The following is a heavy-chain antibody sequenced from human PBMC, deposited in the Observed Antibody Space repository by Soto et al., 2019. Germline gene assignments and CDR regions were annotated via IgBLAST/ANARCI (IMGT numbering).Heavy chain of an antibody. CDR3: VSAIATGEAL. CDR1: GFSLSRYW. J-gene: IGHJ4*02. V-gene: IGHV3-7*01. Sequence: EVQLVESGGGLVQPGGSLRLSCAASGFSLSRYWMLWVRQAPGKGLEWVANINEDGSKRYYVDSVKGRFTISRDNAKFSLYLQMDSLRAEDSAVYYCVSAIATGEALWGQGTLFTVSS. D-gene: IGHD6-13*01. CDR2: INEDGSKR.